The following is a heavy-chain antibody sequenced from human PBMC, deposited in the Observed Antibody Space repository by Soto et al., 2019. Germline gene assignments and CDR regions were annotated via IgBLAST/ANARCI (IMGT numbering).Heavy chain of an antibody. CDR3: ARVAVEMATIHVFDY. J-gene: IGHJ4*02. CDR2: ISYDGSNK. CDR1: GFTFSSYA. V-gene: IGHV3-30-3*01. Sequence: QVQLVESGGGMVQPGRSLRLSCAASGFTFSSYAMHWVRQAPGKGLEWVAVISYDGSNKYYADSVKGRFTISRDNSKNTLYLQMNSLRAEDTAVYYCARVAVEMATIHVFDYWGQGTLVTVSS. D-gene: IGHD5-12*01.